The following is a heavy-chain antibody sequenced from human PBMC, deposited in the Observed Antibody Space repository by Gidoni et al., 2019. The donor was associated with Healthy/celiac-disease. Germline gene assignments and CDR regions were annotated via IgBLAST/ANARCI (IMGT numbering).Heavy chain of an antibody. J-gene: IGHJ6*02. CDR1: GFTVSSNY. D-gene: IGHD6-19*01. V-gene: IGHV3-53*01. CDR3: ARESTAVAGTEEGGVFGMDV. CDR2: IYSGGSK. Sequence: EVQLVESGGGLIQPGGSLTLSCAAPGFTVSSNYMSWVRQAPGKGLGWVAVIYSGGSKYYADSVKGRFTIARDNSKNTLYRQMNSLRAEDTAVYYCARESTAVAGTEEGGVFGMDVWGQGTTVTVSS.